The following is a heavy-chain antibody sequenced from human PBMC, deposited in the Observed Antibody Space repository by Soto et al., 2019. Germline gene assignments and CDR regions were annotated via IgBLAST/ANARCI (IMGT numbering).Heavy chain of an antibody. J-gene: IGHJ3*02. CDR3: ARNLIPACGNLFYAAFDI. Sequence: EVQLVESGGDLVQPGGSLRLSCAASGFTFSTYWMTWVRQARGRGLEWVVNIRKHASVIHYAGSLERRFTISRDNAKKFLYLQVNRLRTEDTTVYFCARNLIPACGNLFYAAFDIWGQGTVVTVSS. V-gene: IGHV3-7*01. CDR1: GFTFSTYW. CDR2: IRKHASVI. D-gene: IGHD2-2*01.